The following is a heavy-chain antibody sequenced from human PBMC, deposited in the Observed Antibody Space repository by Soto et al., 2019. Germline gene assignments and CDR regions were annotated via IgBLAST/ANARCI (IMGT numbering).Heavy chain of an antibody. Sequence: PGESLKISCQASGYTFVNYWIAWVRQMPGKGLEWMAIIYPGDSDTRYSPSFQGQVTMSVDKSTSTAYPQWRTVKASDTAMYYCARHLEPSGGGKGPMYYFGYWGRGTLVTVSS. J-gene: IGHJ4*02. CDR1: GYTFVNYW. CDR2: IYPGDSDT. CDR3: ARHLEPSGGGKGPMYYFGY. V-gene: IGHV5-51*01. D-gene: IGHD5-12*01.